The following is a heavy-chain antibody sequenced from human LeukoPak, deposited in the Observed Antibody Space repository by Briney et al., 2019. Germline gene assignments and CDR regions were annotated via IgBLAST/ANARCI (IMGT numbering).Heavy chain of an antibody. Sequence: GGSLRLSCEASGFTFSSYWMHWVRQAPGKGLVWVSRIDSDGSRISYADSVKGRFTISGDNAKNTLYLQMNSLRAEDTAVYYCAGGRDGSNLYFDSWGQGTLVTVSS. CDR1: GFTFSSYW. V-gene: IGHV3-74*01. CDR2: IDSDGSRI. J-gene: IGHJ4*02. CDR3: AGGRDGSNLYFDS. D-gene: IGHD5-24*01.